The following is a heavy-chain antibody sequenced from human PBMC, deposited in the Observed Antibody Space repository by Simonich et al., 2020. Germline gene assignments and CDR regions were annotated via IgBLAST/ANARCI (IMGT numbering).Heavy chain of an antibody. CDR1: GFTFSSYA. V-gene: IGHV3-23*01. Sequence: EVQLLESGGGLVQPGGSLRLSCAASGFTFSSYAMSWARQAPVTGLEWCSASGGSGGSTYYADSVKGRFTISRDNSKNTLYLQMNSLRAEDTAVYYCAKDSSLVGATDWFDPWGQGTLVTVSS. D-gene: IGHD1-26*01. CDR3: AKDSSLVGATDWFDP. J-gene: IGHJ5*02. CDR2: SGGSGGST.